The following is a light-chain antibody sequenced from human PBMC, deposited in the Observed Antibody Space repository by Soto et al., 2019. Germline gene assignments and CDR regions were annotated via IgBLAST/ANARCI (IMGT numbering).Light chain of an antibody. CDR1: QTVSRY. CDR3: QQTYSNLWT. J-gene: IGKJ1*01. Sequence: DIQLTQSPSSLSASVVDTVTITCRASQTVSRYLNWYQQKSGTAPKLLIYAASTLHTGVPSRFSGRGSGTDFTLTINNLQREDFADYFCQQTYSNLWTFGQGAKVDIK. V-gene: IGKV1-39*01. CDR2: AAS.